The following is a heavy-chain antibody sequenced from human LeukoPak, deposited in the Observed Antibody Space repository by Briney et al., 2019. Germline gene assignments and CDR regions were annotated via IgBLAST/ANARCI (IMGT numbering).Heavy chain of an antibody. CDR3: ARQARIAAAGMDV. D-gene: IGHD6-13*01. Sequence: GGSLRLSCAASGFIFSSYWMSWVRQAPGKGLEWVANIKQDGSEKYYVDSLKGRFTISRDNAKNSLYLQMNSLRAEDTAVYYCARQARIAAAGMDVWGQGTTVTVSS. J-gene: IGHJ6*02. CDR1: GFIFSSYW. V-gene: IGHV3-7*03. CDR2: IKQDGSEK.